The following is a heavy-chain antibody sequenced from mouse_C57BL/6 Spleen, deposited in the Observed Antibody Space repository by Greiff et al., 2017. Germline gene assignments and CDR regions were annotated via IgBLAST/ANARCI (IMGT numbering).Heavy chain of an antibody. Sequence: QVQLQQPGAELVMPGASVKLSCKASGYTFTSYWMHWVKQRPGQGLEWIGEIDPYDSYTNYNKKFKGNSTLTVDKSSSTAYMQLSSLTSEDSAVYYGARGGNCASCYFDGWGTGTTLTVSS. D-gene: IGHD4-1*01. V-gene: IGHV1-69*01. CDR2: IDPYDSYT. CDR1: GYTFTSYW. J-gene: IGHJ1*03. CDR3: ARGGNCASCYFDG.